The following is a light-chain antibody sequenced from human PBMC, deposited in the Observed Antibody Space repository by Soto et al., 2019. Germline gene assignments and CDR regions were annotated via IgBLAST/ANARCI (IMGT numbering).Light chain of an antibody. CDR3: QQAESFPLT. CDR1: QHIGSD. V-gene: IGKV1D-12*01. J-gene: IGKJ4*01. Sequence: DIQMTQSPSSVSASVGDRVTITCRASQHIGSDLAWYQQKPGKAPKVLIYNTFNLQSGVPSRFSGSRSGTDFILTISSLQPEDFGTYYCQQAESFPLTFGGGTKVEIK. CDR2: NTF.